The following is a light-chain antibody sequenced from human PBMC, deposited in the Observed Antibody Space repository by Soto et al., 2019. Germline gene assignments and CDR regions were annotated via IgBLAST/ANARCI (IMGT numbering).Light chain of an antibody. J-gene: IGKJ4*01. V-gene: IGKV3-11*01. CDR2: DAS. Sequence: EIVLPQSPATLSLSPGERATLSCRASQSVSSSLAWYQQKPGQAPRLLIYDASIRATGTPARFSGSGSVTDFTLTISSLEPGDFAVYYCQQRSNWPPLSFGGGTKVEIK. CDR3: QQRSNWPPLS. CDR1: QSVSSS.